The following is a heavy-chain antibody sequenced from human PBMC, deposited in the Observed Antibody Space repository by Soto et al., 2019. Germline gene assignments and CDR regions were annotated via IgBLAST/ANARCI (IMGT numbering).Heavy chain of an antibody. CDR2: IYWDDDK. Sequence: QITLKESGPTLVKPTQTLTLTCSFSGFSLSTTGVAVGWIRQPPGKALECLVLIYWDDDKRYSPSLKSSLTIPRDTSKYQVVLTMTDMDPVDTATYYCAHRVDYRGSWNTWYFDYWGQGTLVTVSS. CDR3: AHRVDYRGSWNTWYFDY. D-gene: IGHD2-15*01. CDR1: GFSLSTTGVA. J-gene: IGHJ4*02. V-gene: IGHV2-5*02.